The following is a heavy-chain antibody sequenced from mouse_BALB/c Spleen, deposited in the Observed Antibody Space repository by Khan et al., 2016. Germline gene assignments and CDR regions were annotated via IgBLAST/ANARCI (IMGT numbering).Heavy chain of an antibody. D-gene: IGHD2-12*01. V-gene: IGHV5-6*01. CDR3: ARGKLRRYGYFDV. Sequence: EVELVESGGDLVKPGGSLKLSCAASGFTFSSYGMSWVRQTPDKRLEWVATISSGGRYTYYPDSVKGRFAISSDNAKNTMYLQMRSLKYEEPAMYYCARGKLRRYGYFDVWGPGTTVTVSS. CDR2: ISSGGRYT. J-gene: IGHJ1*01. CDR1: GFTFSSYG.